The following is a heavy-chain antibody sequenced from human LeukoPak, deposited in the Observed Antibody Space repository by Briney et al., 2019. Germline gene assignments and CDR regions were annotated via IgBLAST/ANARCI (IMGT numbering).Heavy chain of an antibody. CDR2: ISSSGSTI. CDR3: ARGVYYYDSSGPAAFDI. V-gene: IGHV3-11*04. J-gene: IGHJ3*02. Sequence: GGSPRLSCAASGFTVSSNYMSWVRQAPGKGLEWVSYISSSGSTIYYADSVKGRFTISRDNAKNSLYLQMNSLRAEDTAVYYCARGVYYYDSSGPAAFDIWGQGTMVTVSS. D-gene: IGHD3-22*01. CDR1: GFTVSSNY.